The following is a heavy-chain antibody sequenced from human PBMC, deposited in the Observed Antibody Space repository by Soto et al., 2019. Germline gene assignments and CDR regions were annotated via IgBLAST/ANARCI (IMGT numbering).Heavy chain of an antibody. Sequence: GGSLRLSCAASGFTFSSYGMHWVRQAPGKGLEWVAVISYDGSNKYYADSVKGRFTISRDNSKNTLYLQMNSLRAEDTAVYYCAKDRSNYIWGSYRYDIYYFDYWGQGTLVTVSS. V-gene: IGHV3-30*18. CDR3: AKDRSNYIWGSYRYDIYYFDY. CDR1: GFTFSSYG. CDR2: ISYDGSNK. D-gene: IGHD3-16*02. J-gene: IGHJ4*02.